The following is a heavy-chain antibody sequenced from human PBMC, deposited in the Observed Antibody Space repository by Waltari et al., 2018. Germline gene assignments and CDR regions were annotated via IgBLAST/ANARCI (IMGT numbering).Heavy chain of an antibody. CDR1: GYTFTSYA. CDR3: ARAPGRDGYSAFDY. Sequence: QVQLVQSGAEVKKPGASVKVSCKASGYTFTSYAMHWVRQAPGQRLEWMGWINAGKGNTKYSQKLQGRVTITRDTSASTAYMELSSLRSEDTAVYYCARAPGRDGYSAFDYWGQGTLVTVSS. V-gene: IGHV1-3*01. D-gene: IGHD5-18*01. CDR2: INAGKGNT. J-gene: IGHJ4*02.